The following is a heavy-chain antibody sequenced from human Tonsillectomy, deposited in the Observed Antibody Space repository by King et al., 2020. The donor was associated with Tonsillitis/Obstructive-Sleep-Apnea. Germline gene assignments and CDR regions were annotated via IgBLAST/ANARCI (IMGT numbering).Heavy chain of an antibody. CDR2: IYPGDSDT. CDR1: GYRFTSYW. J-gene: IGHJ2*01. V-gene: IGHV5-51*03. D-gene: IGHD6-13*01. CDR3: AKLRGEYSRSWWPLGDTYFDL. Sequence: GQLVQSGAEVKKPGESLKISCKGSGYRFTSYWIGWVRQMPGKGLEWMGIIYPGDSDTRYSPSFQGQVTISADKSISTAYLQWSSLKASDTAMYYCAKLRGEYSRSWWPLGDTYFDLWGRGTLVTVSS.